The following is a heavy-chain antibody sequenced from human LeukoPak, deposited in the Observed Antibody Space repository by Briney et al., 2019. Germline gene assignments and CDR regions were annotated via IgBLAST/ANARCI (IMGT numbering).Heavy chain of an antibody. CDR2: IKQDGSEK. Sequence: GGYLRLSCAASGFTFSSYWMSWVRQAPGKGREWVANIKQDGSEKYNVDSVKGRFTISRDNAKNSLYLQMNSLRAEDTAVYYCATEGVVVPAAPNDYWGQGTLVTVSS. J-gene: IGHJ4*02. D-gene: IGHD2-2*01. V-gene: IGHV3-7*03. CDR1: GFTFSSYW. CDR3: ATEGVVVPAAPNDY.